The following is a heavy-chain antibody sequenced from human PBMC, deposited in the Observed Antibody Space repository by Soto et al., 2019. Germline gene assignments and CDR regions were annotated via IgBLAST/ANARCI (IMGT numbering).Heavy chain of an antibody. Sequence: QVHVVESGGGVAQPGTSLRLSCTASGFSFFNYGFAWIRQAPGKGLEWVAVVTYDSSEKYYADSVKGRFTISRDNSKNTVYLQMDSMQHNDSALYYCGKAGGSELRYFDWPEVGVWGQGTLVTVSS. J-gene: IGHJ4*02. V-gene: IGHV3-30*18. D-gene: IGHD3-9*01. CDR3: GKAGGSELRYFDWPEVGV. CDR1: GFSFFNYG. CDR2: VTYDSSEK.